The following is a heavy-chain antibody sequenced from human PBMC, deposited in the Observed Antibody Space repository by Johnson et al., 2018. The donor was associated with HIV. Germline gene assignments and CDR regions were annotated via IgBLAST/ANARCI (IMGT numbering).Heavy chain of an antibody. CDR2: ISYDGSNK. J-gene: IGHJ3*02. CDR1: GFTFSSYG. D-gene: IGHD1-26*01. CDR3: ARADGLVGDRAFDI. Sequence: QVLLVESGGGVVQPGGSLTLSCAASGFTFSSYGMHWVRQAPVKGMEWVAVISYDGSNKYYADSVKGRFTISRDNSKNTLYLQMNSLRAEDTALYYCARADGLVGDRAFDIWGQGTMVTVSS. V-gene: IGHV3-30*19.